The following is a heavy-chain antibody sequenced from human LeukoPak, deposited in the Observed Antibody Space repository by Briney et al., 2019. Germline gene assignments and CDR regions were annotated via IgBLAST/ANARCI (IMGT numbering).Heavy chain of an antibody. CDR3: LQDRPCRGYRYGYGYFDL. CDR2: INGGGGRS. D-gene: IGHD5-18*01. CDR1: GFTFSSYA. J-gene: IGHJ2*01. V-gene: IGHV3-23*01. Sequence: GGSLILSCAASGFTFSSYAMSLVRPAPGKVLGCGSSINGGGGRSYYAVSVKGRFTISRANSKSPLYLQLTSLRAADTAAYYSLQDRPCRGYRYGYGYFDLWGRGTLVTVSS.